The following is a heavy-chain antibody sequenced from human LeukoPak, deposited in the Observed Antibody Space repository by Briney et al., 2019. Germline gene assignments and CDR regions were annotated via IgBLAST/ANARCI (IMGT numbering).Heavy chain of an antibody. CDR2: ISAYNGNT. CDR1: GYTLNKFG. D-gene: IGHD6-13*01. CDR3: ARKAAGKTFDY. V-gene: IGHV1-18*01. J-gene: IGHJ4*02. Sequence: ASVKVSCKASGYTLNKFGMSWVRQAPGQGLEWLGWISAYNGNTNYAQKLQGRVTMTTDTSTSTAYMELRSLRSDDTAVYYCARKAAGKTFDYWGQGTLVTVSS.